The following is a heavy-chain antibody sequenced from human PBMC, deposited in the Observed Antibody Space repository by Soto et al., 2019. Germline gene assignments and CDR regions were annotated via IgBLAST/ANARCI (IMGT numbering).Heavy chain of an antibody. Sequence: GESLKISCKGSGYSFTSYWIGWVRQMPGKGLEWMGIIYPGDSDTRYSPSFQGQVTISADKSISTAYLQWSSLKAPDTAMYYCARHALEYYYDSSGYYPYFDYWGQGTLVTVSS. J-gene: IGHJ4*02. CDR1: GYSFTSYW. CDR3: ARHALEYYYDSSGYYPYFDY. V-gene: IGHV5-51*01. D-gene: IGHD3-22*01. CDR2: IYPGDSDT.